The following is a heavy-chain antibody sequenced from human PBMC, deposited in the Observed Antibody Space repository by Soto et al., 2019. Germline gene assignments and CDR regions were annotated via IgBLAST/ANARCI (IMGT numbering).Heavy chain of an antibody. Sequence: SETLSLTCSVSGAYISDGNYYWTWIRQSPARGLEWIGYVYYSGSTYYNPSLQSRVTISADTSNNYYSLKLNSVTVADTAVYFCARGRFLDFWGQGILVTVSS. CDR2: VYYSGST. D-gene: IGHD3-3*01. CDR1: GAYISDGNYY. CDR3: ARGRFLDF. J-gene: IGHJ4*02. V-gene: IGHV4-30-4*01.